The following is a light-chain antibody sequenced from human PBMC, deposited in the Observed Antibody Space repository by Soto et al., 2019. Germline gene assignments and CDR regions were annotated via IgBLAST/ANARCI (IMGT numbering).Light chain of an antibody. Sequence: QSVLTQPPSTSGTPGQRVTISCSGSSSNIGSNTVSWCQQLPGTAPKPLIYNNNQRPSGVPDRFSGSKSGTSASLAISGLQSEDEADYYCAAWDDSLIGYVFGPGTQLTVL. J-gene: IGLJ1*01. V-gene: IGLV1-44*01. CDR1: SSNIGSNT. CDR3: AAWDDSLIGYV. CDR2: NNN.